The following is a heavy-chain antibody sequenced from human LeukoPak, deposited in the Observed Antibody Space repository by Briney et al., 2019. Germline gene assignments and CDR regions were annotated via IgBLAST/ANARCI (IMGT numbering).Heavy chain of an antibody. CDR3: ARGGPELDAFDI. D-gene: IGHD1-26*01. CDR1: GFAFSSHA. V-gene: IGHV3-30*14. Sequence: GGSLRLSCVVSGFAFSSHAMHWVRQAPGKGLQWVAIISSDGNTKFYADSVKGRFTISRDNSKNTLYLQMNGLRAEDTAVYYCARGGPELDAFDIWGQGTMVTVSS. CDR2: ISSDGNTK. J-gene: IGHJ3*02.